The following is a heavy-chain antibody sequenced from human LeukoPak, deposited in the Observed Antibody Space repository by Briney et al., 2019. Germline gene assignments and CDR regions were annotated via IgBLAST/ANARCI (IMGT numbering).Heavy chain of an antibody. CDR3: ARSAGRYDAFDI. J-gene: IGHJ3*02. CDR2: INPNSGGT. V-gene: IGHV1-2*02. CDR1: GYTFTGYY. Sequence: ASVKVSCKTSGYTFTGYYMRWVRQAPGQGLEWMGWINPNSGGTNYAQKFQGRVTMTRDTSISTAYMELSRLRSDDTAVYYCARSAGRYDAFDIWGQGTMVTVSS.